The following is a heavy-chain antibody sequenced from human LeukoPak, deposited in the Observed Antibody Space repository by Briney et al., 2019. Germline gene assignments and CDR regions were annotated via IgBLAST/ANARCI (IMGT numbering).Heavy chain of an antibody. Sequence: QPGGSLRLSCAASGFTFSSYPMSWVRQAPGKGLEWVSAISGSGGSTYYADSVKGRFTISRDNSKNTLYLQMSSLRAEDTAVYYCARILHQLLPLDYWGERTLVTVSS. V-gene: IGHV3-23*01. D-gene: IGHD2-2*01. J-gene: IGHJ4*02. CDR1: GFTFSSYP. CDR2: ISGSGGST. CDR3: ARILHQLLPLDY.